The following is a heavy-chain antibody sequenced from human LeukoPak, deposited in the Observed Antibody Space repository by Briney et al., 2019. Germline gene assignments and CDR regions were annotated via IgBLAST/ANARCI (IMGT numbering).Heavy chain of an antibody. CDR3: SKWGDYDVLSGYYGSDF. CDR2: IVGSGGST. V-gene: IGHV3-23*01. CDR1: GFTFSNYA. Sequence: PGGSLRLPCAASGFTFSNYAMSWVRQAPGKGLEWVSAIVGSGGSTYYAESVKGRFSISRDNSKITLVLQMDSLRVEDTALYYCSKWGDYDVLSGYYGSDFWGQGTLVTVSS. J-gene: IGHJ4*02. D-gene: IGHD3-9*01.